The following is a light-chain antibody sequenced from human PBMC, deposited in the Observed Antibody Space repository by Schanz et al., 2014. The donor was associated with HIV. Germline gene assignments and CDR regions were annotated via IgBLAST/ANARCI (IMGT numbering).Light chain of an antibody. Sequence: QSVLTQPPSASGTPGQRITISCTGSSSTIGSNTVSWFQQLPGTAPKLLIYSNNQRPSGVPDRFSDSKSGTSASLAITGLQAEDEGDYYCQSYDISLSGSVFGGGTQLTVL. CDR3: QSYDISLSGSV. V-gene: IGLV1-44*01. CDR2: SNN. CDR1: SSTIGSNT. J-gene: IGLJ7*01.